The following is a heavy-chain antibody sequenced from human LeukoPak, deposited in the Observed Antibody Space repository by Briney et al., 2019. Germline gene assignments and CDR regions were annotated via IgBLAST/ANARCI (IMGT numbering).Heavy chain of an antibody. V-gene: IGHV3-33*08. J-gene: IGHJ6*02. Sequence: GGSLRLSCAASGFTFSSYWMHWVRQAPGKGLESVAVIWYDGSNKYYADSVKGRFTISRDNSKNTLYLQMNSLRAEDTAVYYCARDMVRGSRYYYYYGMDVWGQGTTVTVSS. CDR2: IWYDGSNK. CDR1: GFTFSSYW. D-gene: IGHD3-10*01. CDR3: ARDMVRGSRYYYYYGMDV.